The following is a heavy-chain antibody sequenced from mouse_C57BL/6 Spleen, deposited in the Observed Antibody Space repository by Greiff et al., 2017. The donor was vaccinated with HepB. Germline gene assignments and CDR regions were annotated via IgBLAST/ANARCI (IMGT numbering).Heavy chain of an antibody. CDR2: IYPGSGST. J-gene: IGHJ2*01. D-gene: IGHD1-1*01. Sequence: QVHVKQPGAELVKPGASVKMSCKASGYTFTSYWITWVKQRPGQGLEWIGDIYPGSGSTNYNEKFKSKATLTVDTSSSTAYMQLSSLTSEDSAVYYCARIDYTTVVGGDYWGQGTTLTVSS. V-gene: IGHV1-55*01. CDR3: ARIDYTTVVGGDY. CDR1: GYTFTSYW.